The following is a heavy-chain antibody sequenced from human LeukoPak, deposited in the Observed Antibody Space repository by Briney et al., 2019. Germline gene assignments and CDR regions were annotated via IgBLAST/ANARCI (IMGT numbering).Heavy chain of an antibody. Sequence: SETLSPTCTVSGGSISSYYWSWIRQPPGKGLEWIGYIYYSGSTNYNPSLKGRVTISVDTSKNQFSLKLSSVTAADTAVYYCARAGYSSGWRLIDYWGQGTLVTVSS. CDR1: GGSISSYY. J-gene: IGHJ4*02. CDR3: ARAGYSSGWRLIDY. D-gene: IGHD6-19*01. CDR2: IYYSGST. V-gene: IGHV4-59*01.